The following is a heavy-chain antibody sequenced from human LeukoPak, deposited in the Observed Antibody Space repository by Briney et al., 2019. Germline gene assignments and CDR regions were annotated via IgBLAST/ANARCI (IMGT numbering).Heavy chain of an antibody. Sequence: GGSLRLSCAASGFTFSSYGMHWVRQAPGKGLEWVAVISYDGSNKYYADSVKGRFTISRDNSKNTLYLQMNSLRAEDTAVYYCAKDLNKRKYGDCVDYWGQGTLVTVSS. CDR2: ISYDGSNK. J-gene: IGHJ4*02. CDR3: AKDLNKRKYGDCVDY. D-gene: IGHD4-17*01. CDR1: GFTFSSYG. V-gene: IGHV3-30*18.